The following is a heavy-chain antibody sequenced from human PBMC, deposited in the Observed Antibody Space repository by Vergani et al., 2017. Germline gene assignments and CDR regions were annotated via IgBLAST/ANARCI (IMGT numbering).Heavy chain of an antibody. CDR2: ISGSGGST. V-gene: IGHV3-23*01. Sequence: EVQLLESGGGLVQPGGSLRLSCAASGFTFSSYAMSWVRQAPGKGLEWVSAISGSGGSTYYADSVKGRFTISRDNSKNTLYMQMNSLRAEDTAVYYCAKSPDYGDYRGYFQHWGEGTLVTVSS. CDR1: GFTFSSYA. D-gene: IGHD4-17*01. CDR3: AKSPDYGDYRGYFQH. J-gene: IGHJ1*01.